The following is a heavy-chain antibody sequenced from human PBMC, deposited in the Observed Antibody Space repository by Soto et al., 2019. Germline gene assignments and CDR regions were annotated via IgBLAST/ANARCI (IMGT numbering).Heavy chain of an antibody. D-gene: IGHD3-22*01. CDR1: GVSVSSGSYY. J-gene: IGHJ4*02. CDR3: ARSSPISSGYYPAKRYYFDY. CDR2: IYYSGST. Sequence: SETMPLTCTVSGVSVSSGSYYWSWIRQPPGKGLEWIGYIYYSGSTNYNPSLKSRVTISVDTSKNQFSLKLSSVTAADTAVYYCARSSPISSGYYPAKRYYFDYWGQGTLVTVSS. V-gene: IGHV4-61*01.